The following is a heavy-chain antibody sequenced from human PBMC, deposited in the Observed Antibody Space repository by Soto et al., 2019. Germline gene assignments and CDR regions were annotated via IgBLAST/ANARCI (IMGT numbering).Heavy chain of an antibody. CDR3: PRDVRRVAAPTNYYYAMDV. CDR2: TYYRSKWYN. CDR1: GNSVSSNSAA. D-gene: IGHD1-26*01. J-gene: IGHJ6*02. V-gene: IGHV6-1*01. Sequence: PSQTLSLTCAISGNSVSSNSAAWNWIRQSPSRGLEWLGRTYYRSKWYNDYAVSVKSRITINPDTSKNQFSLQLNSVTPEDTAVYYCPRDVRRVAAPTNYYYAMDVWGHGTTVTVSS.